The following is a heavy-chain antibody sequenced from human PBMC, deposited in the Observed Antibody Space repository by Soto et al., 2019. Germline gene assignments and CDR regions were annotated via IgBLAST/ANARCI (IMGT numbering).Heavy chain of an antibody. Sequence: QVQLVESGGGVVQPGRSLRLSCAASGFTFNNYGMHWVRQAPGKGLEWLAVIWNDGRNNYYANSVKGRFTISRDNSKNTLSPQMSSLRAEDTAVYYCARRQLPPPTRGAANARGGMDVWGQGTTVTVSS. D-gene: IGHD6-13*01. CDR3: ARRQLPPPTRGAANARGGMDV. V-gene: IGHV3-33*01. J-gene: IGHJ6*02. CDR1: GFTFNNYG. CDR2: IWNDGRNN.